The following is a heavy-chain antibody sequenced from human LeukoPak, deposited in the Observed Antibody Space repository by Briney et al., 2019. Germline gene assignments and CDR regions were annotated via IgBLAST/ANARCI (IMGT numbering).Heavy chain of an antibody. CDR2: IHASGST. J-gene: IGHJ4*02. Sequence: SETLSLTCTVSGGSISSYYWTWIRQPAGKGPEWIGRIHASGSTNYNPSLKSRVNMSVDTSKNQFSLKLSSVTAADTAVYYCARAGSGSYYSYFDYWGQGTLVTVSS. CDR1: GGSISSYY. V-gene: IGHV4-4*07. D-gene: IGHD3-10*01. CDR3: ARAGSGSYYSYFDY.